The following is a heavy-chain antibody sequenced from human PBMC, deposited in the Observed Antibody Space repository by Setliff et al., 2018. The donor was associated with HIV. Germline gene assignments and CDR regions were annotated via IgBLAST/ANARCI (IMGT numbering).Heavy chain of an antibody. CDR1: GYTFSSNY. V-gene: IGHV1-46*01. J-gene: IGHJ3*02. D-gene: IGHD3-10*01. CDR2: INPTGDIT. CDR3: ARDRAGDAFDI. Sequence: ASVKVSCKASGYTFSSNYMHWVRQAPGQGLEWMGLINPTGDITFYPQKFQARVTMTRDTSASTVYLELRSLRSDDTAVYYCARDRAGDAFDIWGQGTMVTVSS.